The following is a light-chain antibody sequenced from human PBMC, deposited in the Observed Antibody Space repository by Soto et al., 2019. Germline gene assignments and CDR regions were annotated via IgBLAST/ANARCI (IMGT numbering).Light chain of an antibody. CDR3: QQYNNWPPTWT. CDR1: QSVGSN. V-gene: IGKV3-15*01. Sequence: EIVMTQSPVTLSVPPGERATLSCRASQSVGSNLAWYQQKPGQAPRLLIYGASTRARGIPVRFSGGGSGTEFTLTISSLQSEDFAVYYCQQYNNWPPTWTFGQGTQVDIK. J-gene: IGKJ1*01. CDR2: GAS.